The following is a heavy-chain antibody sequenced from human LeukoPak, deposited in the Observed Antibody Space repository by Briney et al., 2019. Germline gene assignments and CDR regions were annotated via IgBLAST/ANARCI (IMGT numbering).Heavy chain of an antibody. V-gene: IGHV4-59*08. CDR2: IYYSGST. J-gene: IGHJ4*02. CDR3: AKQAYCSGTSCSPFDY. Sequence: SETLSLTCTVSGGSISSDYWSWIRQPPGRGLEWIGYIYYSGSTNYNPSLKSRVTISVDTSKNQFSLKLSSVTAADTAVYYCAKQAYCSGTSCSPFDYWGQGTLVTVSS. D-gene: IGHD2-2*01. CDR1: GGSISSDY.